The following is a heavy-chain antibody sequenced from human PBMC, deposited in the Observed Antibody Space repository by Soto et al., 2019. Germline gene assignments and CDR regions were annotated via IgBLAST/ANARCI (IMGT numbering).Heavy chain of an antibody. Sequence: VQLVESGGGLVKPGGSLRLSCTVSGLTFTNAWMTWVRQAPGKGLEWVARIKSHTDGGTTDYAAPLPGRITISRDDSSNTLFLQMNSLKTEDTAVYFYATAPGDWASVPLVYGGEGTLVTVSS. D-gene: IGHD3-9*01. CDR3: ATAPGDWASVPLVY. V-gene: IGHV3-15*07. CDR1: GLTFTNAW. CDR2: IKSHTDGGTT. J-gene: IGHJ4*02.